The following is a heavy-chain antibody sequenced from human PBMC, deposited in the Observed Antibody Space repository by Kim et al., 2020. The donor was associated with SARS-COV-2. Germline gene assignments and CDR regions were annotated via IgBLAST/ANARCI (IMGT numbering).Heavy chain of an antibody. V-gene: IGHV4-30-4*01. CDR1: GGSISSGDYY. CDR3: ARDEGTACFDY. Sequence: SETLSLTCTVSGGSISSGDYYWSWIRQPPGKGLEWIGYIYYSGSTYYNPSLKSRVTISVDTSKNQFSLKLSSVTAADTAVYYCARDEGTACFDYWGQGTLVTVSA. J-gene: IGHJ4*02. D-gene: IGHD2-21*02. CDR2: IYYSGST.